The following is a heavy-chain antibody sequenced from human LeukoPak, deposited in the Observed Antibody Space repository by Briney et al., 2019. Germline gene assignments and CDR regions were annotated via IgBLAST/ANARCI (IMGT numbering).Heavy chain of an antibody. CDR3: ARHSSGWHFDS. D-gene: IGHD6-19*01. CDR2: FYYSGGT. CDR1: GVSVSNHY. V-gene: IGHV4-59*02. J-gene: IGHJ4*02. Sequence: SETLSLTCTVSGVSVSNHYWSWLRQPPGKGLEWIGWFYYSGGTYFSPSLGSRVTISADTSRNHLSLNLRSLTAADTAVYYCARHSSGWHFDSWGQGALVTSSS.